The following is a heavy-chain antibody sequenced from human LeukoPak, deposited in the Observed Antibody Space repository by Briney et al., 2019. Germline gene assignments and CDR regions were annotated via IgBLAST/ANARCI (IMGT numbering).Heavy chain of an antibody. V-gene: IGHV1-2*02. J-gene: IGHJ5*02. D-gene: IGHD1-26*01. CDR2: INPNSGGT. CDR3: ARDHRGQMDSGSYWVGNWFDP. CDR1: GYTFTGYY. Sequence: ASVKVSCKASGYTFTGYYMHWVRQAPGQGLEWMGWINPNSGGTNSAQKFQGRVTMTRDTSISTAYMELSSLRSDDTAVYYCARDHRGQMDSGSYWVGNWFDPWGQGTLVTVSS.